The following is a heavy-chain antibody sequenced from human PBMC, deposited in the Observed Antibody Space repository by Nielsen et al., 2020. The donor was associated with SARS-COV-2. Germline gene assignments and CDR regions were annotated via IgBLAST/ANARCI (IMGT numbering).Heavy chain of an antibody. J-gene: IGHJ5*02. CDR2: IYYSGST. Sequence: SETLSLTCTVSGGSIRSYYWSWIRQPPGKGLEWIGYIYYSGSTNYNPSLKSRVTISVDTSKNQFSLKLSSVTAADTAVYYCARQIVVVPAAMPWWFDPWGQGTLVTVSS. CDR1: GGSIRSYY. CDR3: ARQIVVVPAAMPWWFDP. V-gene: IGHV4-59*08. D-gene: IGHD2-2*01.